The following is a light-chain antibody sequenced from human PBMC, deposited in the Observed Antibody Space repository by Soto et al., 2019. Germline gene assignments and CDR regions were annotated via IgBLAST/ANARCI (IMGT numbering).Light chain of an antibody. CDR3: QQYGASPRYT. CDR2: EAS. Sequence: EILLTQSPGTLSLSPGERATLSCRTSQTVGSFYLAWYQQKPGQAPRLLIYEASRRATGIPGRFSGSGSGTDFTLTISRLEPEDFAVYYCQQYGASPRYTFGQGTNLEI. J-gene: IGKJ2*01. V-gene: IGKV3-20*01. CDR1: QTVGSFY.